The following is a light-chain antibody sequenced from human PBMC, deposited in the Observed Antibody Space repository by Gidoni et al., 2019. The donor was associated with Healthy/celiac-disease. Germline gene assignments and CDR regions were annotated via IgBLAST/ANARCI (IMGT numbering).Light chain of an antibody. CDR3: QQYYSTPT. J-gene: IGKJ2*01. Sequence: DLVMTQSPDSLAVSLGERATINCKSSQSVLYSSNNKNYLAWYQKKPGQHPKLLIYWASTRESGVPDRFSGSGSGTDFTLTISSLQAEDVAVYYCQQYYSTPTFGQGTKLEIK. V-gene: IGKV4-1*01. CDR2: WAS. CDR1: QSVLYSSNNKNY.